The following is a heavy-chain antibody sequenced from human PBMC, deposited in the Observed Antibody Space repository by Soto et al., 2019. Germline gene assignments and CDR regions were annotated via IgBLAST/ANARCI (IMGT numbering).Heavy chain of an antibody. CDR3: ERVSSPLPDYWFDP. V-gene: IGHV3-53*01. J-gene: IGHJ5*02. Sequence: PAGSLRLSCAASGFTVSANYITWVRQAPGKGLEWVSIIYTDGNAFYADSVKGRFTFSRDNSKNTLYLQMDSLRADDTAVYYCERVSSPLPDYWFDPWGQGTLVTVSS. D-gene: IGHD6-6*01. CDR2: IYTDGNA. CDR1: GFTVSANY.